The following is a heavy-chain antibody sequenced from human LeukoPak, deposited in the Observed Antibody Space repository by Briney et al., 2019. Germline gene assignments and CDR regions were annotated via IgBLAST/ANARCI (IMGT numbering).Heavy chain of an antibody. CDR1: GFTFSSYW. Sequence: GGSLRLSCAASGFTFSSYWMHWVRQAPGKGLEWVSSISSFSSYIYYADSVKGRFTISRDNAKNSLYLQMNSLRAEDTAMYYCARWFDCSGGSCYVENNWGQGTLVTVSS. CDR2: ISSFSSYI. V-gene: IGHV3-21*01. D-gene: IGHD2-15*01. J-gene: IGHJ4*02. CDR3: ARWFDCSGGSCYVENN.